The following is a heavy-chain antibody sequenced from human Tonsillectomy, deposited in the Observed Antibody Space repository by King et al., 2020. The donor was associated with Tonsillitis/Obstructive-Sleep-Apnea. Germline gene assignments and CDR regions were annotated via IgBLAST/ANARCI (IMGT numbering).Heavy chain of an antibody. Sequence: VQLQESGPGLVKPSETLSLTCTVSGGSISSYYWSWIRQPPGKGLKWIGYIYYSGSTNYNPSLKSRVTISVDTSKNQFSLKLSSVTAADTAVYYCARDLTIRPLKTTVTNGCDIWGQGTMVTVSS. J-gene: IGHJ3*02. V-gene: IGHV4-59*01. CDR3: ARDLTIRPLKTTVTNGCDI. D-gene: IGHD4-17*01. CDR2: IYYSGST. CDR1: GGSISSYY.